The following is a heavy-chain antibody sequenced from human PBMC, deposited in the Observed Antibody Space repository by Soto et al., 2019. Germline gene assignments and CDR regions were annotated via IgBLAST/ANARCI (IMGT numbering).Heavy chain of an antibody. D-gene: IGHD6-6*01. Sequence: EVQLAESGGGLVQPGGSLRLSCAASGFQFSXXXMNWVRQAPGKXXXXVAHISHSGATIFYTDSVKGRFTISRDNTNNSLSLQMNSLRADDTAIYYCARGAFWYTTSTTDDAFDVWGQGTVVTVSS. V-gene: IGHV3-48*03. CDR1: GFQFSXXX. J-gene: IGHJ3*01. CDR3: ARGAFWYTTSTTDDAFDV. CDR2: ISHSGATI.